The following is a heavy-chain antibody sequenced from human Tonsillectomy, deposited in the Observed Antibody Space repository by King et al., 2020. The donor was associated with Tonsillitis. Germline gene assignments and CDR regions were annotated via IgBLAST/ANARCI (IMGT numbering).Heavy chain of an antibody. CDR2: INSDGSCI. CDR1: GFTFSDYW. D-gene: IGHD4-17*01. CDR3: ARVTTGAFDI. V-gene: IGHV3-74*01. J-gene: IGHJ3*02. Sequence: VQLVESGGGLVQPGGSLRLSCAGSGFTFSDYWMHWVRQAPGKGLVWVSGINSDGSCIIYADSVKGRITITRDIAKNTLYLQMNGLRAEDTAVYYCARVTTGAFDIWGQGTMVTVSS.